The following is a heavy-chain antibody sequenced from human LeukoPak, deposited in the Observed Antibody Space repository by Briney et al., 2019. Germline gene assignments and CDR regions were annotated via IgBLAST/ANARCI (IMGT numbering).Heavy chain of an antibody. CDR2: ISSSGSTI. D-gene: IGHD2-2*01. J-gene: IGHJ6*02. CDR1: GFTFSDYY. V-gene: IGHV3-11*01. CDR3: ARDAGADIVIVPAAFDYYGMGV. Sequence: PGGSLRLSCAASGFTFSDYYMRWIRQAPGKGLEWVSYISSSGSTIYYADSVKGRFTISRDNAKNSLYLQMNSLRAEDTAVYYCARDAGADIVIVPAAFDYYGMGVWGQGTTVTVSS.